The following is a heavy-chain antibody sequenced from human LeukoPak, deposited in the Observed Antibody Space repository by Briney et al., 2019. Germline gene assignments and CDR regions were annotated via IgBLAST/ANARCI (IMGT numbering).Heavy chain of an antibody. Sequence: SETLSLTCAVSGGSISRRSYYWGWIRQPPGKGLEWIGSIYYKGNTYLNPSLKSRVTISEDTSKNQFSLKLNSVTAADTAVYYCASSPWIQLWSDLYYFDYWGQGTLVTVSS. D-gene: IGHD5-18*01. CDR2: IYYKGNT. CDR3: ASSPWIQLWSDLYYFDY. V-gene: IGHV4-39*07. CDR1: GGSISRRSYY. J-gene: IGHJ4*02.